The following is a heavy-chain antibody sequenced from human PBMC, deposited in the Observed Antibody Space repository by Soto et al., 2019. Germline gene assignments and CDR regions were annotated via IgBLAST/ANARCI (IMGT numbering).Heavy chain of an antibody. D-gene: IGHD6-13*01. J-gene: IGHJ6*02. CDR1: GYTFTGYY. CDR3: ARDLNPLPYSSSWYAALDYYYGMDV. Sequence: ASVKVSCKASGYTFTGYYMHWVRQAPGQGLEWMGWINPNSGGTNYAQKFQGWVTMTRDTSISTAYMELSRLRSDDTAVYYCARDLNPLPYSSSWYAALDYYYGMDVWGQGTTVTVSS. V-gene: IGHV1-2*04. CDR2: INPNSGGT.